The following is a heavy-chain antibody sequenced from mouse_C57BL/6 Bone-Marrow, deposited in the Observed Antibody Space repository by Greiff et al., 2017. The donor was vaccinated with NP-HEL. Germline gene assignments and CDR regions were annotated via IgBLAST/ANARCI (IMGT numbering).Heavy chain of an antibody. V-gene: IGHV5-4*03. CDR3: ARGTHGYYGWAMDY. CDR1: GFTFSSYA. J-gene: IGHJ4*01. Sequence: EVKLVESGGGLVKPGGSLKLSCAASGFTFSSYAMSWVRQTPEKRLEWVATISDGGSYTYYPDNVKGRLTISRDNAKNNLYLQMSHLKSEDTAMYYCARGTHGYYGWAMDYWGQGTSVTVSS. CDR2: ISDGGSYT. D-gene: IGHD2-3*01.